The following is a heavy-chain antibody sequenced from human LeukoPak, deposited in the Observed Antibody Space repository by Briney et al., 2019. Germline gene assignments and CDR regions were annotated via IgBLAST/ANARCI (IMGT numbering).Heavy chain of an antibody. CDR3: AKGSYYDSSGYYYFDY. D-gene: IGHD3-22*01. CDR1: GFTFSSYA. V-gene: IGHV3-23*01. Sequence: GGSLRLSCAASGFTFSSYAMNWVRQAPGKGLEWVSGISASSSIYYADSVKGRFTISRDNSKNTLYLQVNSLRADDTAVYYCAKGSYYDSSGYYYFDYWGQGTLVTVSS. J-gene: IGHJ4*02. CDR2: ISASSSI.